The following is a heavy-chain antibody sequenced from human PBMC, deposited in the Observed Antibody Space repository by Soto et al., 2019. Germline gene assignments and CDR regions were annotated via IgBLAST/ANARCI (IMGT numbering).Heavy chain of an antibody. D-gene: IGHD6-13*01. V-gene: IGHV4-34*01. CDR2: INDSGGT. CDR1: GGSFSNYY. CDR3: ARGRAFGSWSSVHWFDP. J-gene: IGHJ5*02. Sequence: QVQLQQWGAGLLKPSETLSLTCAVYGGSFSNYYWSWIRQPPGKGLEWIGEINDSGGTNYNPSHKRRGTIPVDTSKQQFSLILKPVPAADTAVYYCARGRAFGSWSSVHWFDPWGQGTLVTVSS.